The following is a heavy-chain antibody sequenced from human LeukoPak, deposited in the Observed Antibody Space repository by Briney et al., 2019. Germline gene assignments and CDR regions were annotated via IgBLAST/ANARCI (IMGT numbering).Heavy chain of an antibody. J-gene: IGHJ4*02. CDR3: AREGPWRAPLGY. V-gene: IGHV3-64*01. D-gene: IGHD1-1*01. Sequence: GGSLRLSCAASGFAFSSYAMHWVRQAPGKGLEYVSAISSNGRSTYYANSVKGRFTISRDNSKNTLYLQMGSLRAEDMAVYYCAREGPWRAPLGYWGQGTLVTVSS. CDR1: GFAFSSYA. CDR2: ISSNGRST.